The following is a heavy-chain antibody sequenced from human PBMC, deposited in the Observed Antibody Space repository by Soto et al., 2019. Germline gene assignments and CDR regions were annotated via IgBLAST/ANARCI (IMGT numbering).Heavy chain of an antibody. V-gene: IGHV3-33*01. CDR3: ARASRDGFNFDY. D-gene: IGHD2-2*01. CDR1: GFTFSSYG. Sequence: QVQLVESGGGVVQPGRSLRLSCAASGFTFSSYGMHWVRQAPGKGLEWVAVIWYDGSNKYYADSVKGRFTISRDNSKNTLYLQMNSLRAEDTAVYYCARASRDGFNFDYWGQGTLVTVSS. J-gene: IGHJ4*02. CDR2: IWYDGSNK.